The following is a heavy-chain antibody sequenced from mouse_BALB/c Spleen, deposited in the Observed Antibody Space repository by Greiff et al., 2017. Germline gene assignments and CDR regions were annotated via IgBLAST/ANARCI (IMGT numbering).Heavy chain of an antibody. J-gene: IGHJ4*01. V-gene: IGHV1-37*01. Sequence: EVQVVESGPELVKPGASVKISCKASGYSFTGYFMNWVKQSHGKSLEWIGRINPYNGDTFYNQKFKGKATLTVDKSSSTAHMELLSLTSEDSAVYYCGRGGIYGNYDYYAMDYWGQGTSVTVSS. CDR1: GYSFTGYF. CDR2: INPYNGDT. CDR3: GRGGIYGNYDYYAMDY. D-gene: IGHD2-1*01.